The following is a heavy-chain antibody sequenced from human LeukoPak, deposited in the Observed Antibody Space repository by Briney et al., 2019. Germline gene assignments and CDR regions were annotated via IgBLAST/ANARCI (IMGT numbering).Heavy chain of an antibody. V-gene: IGHV1-46*01. Sequence: ASVTVSCKASGYTFTSNYIHWVRQAPGQGLEWMGMIYPRDGSTSYAQKFQGGVTVTRDTSTSTAHMELSGLRSEDTAVYYCARDQEGFDYWGQGTLVTVSS. J-gene: IGHJ4*02. CDR2: IYPRDGST. CDR1: GYTFTSNY. CDR3: ARDQEGFDY.